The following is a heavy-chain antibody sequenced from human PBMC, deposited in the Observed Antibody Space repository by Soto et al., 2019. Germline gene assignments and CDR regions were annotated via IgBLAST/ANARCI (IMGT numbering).Heavy chain of an antibody. D-gene: IGHD3-10*01. CDR3: ASSGAGRSDF. Sequence: SDTLSLTRTVSGGSMSGYSWSWIRQHPWRGLEWVVHIFNSGTTNYNPSLKSRVTMSVDTSKNQISLKVMSVTAADTAVYYCASSGAGRSDFWGQGSLVTVS. J-gene: IGHJ4*02. V-gene: IGHV4-59*07. CDR2: IFNSGTT. CDR1: GGSMSGYS.